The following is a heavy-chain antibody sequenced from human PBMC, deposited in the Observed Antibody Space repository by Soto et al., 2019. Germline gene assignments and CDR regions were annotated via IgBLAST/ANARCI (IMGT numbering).Heavy chain of an antibody. D-gene: IGHD1-7*01. CDR3: AKDSGGLELLADAFDN. V-gene: IGHV3-23*01. CDR2: ISGSGGST. Sequence: PGGSLRPSCAASGFTFSSYAMSWVRQAPGKGLEWVSAISGSGGSTYYADSVKGRFTISRDNSKNTLYLQMNSLRAEDTAVYYCAKDSGGLELLADAFDNWGQGTMVTVSS. J-gene: IGHJ3*02. CDR1: GFTFSSYA.